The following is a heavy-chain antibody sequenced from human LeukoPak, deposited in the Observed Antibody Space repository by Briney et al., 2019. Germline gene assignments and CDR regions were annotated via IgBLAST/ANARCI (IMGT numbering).Heavy chain of an antibody. V-gene: IGHV4-59*12. Sequence: TVSGGSISSXXXXWVRXPPGKGXXXXXXIYYSGSTNYNPSLKSRVTISVDTSKNQFSLKLSSVTAADTAVYYCARDPHSGSYWDAFDIWGQGTMVTVSS. CDR1: GGSISSXX. CDR3: ARDPHSGSYWDAFDI. J-gene: IGHJ3*02. D-gene: IGHD1-26*01. CDR2: IYYSGST.